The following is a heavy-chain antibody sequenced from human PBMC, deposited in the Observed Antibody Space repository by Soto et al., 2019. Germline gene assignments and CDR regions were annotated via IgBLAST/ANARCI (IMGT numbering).Heavy chain of an antibody. V-gene: IGHV3-23*01. CDR1: GFTFSSYV. J-gene: IGHJ4*02. CDR2: LSGSGGST. Sequence: EVQLLESGGGSVQPGGSLRLSCAASGFTFSSYVMSWVRQAPGKGLERVSGLSGSGGSTYYADSVKGRFTISRDNSRNTLYLQMNSLRAEDTAVYYCAKPIAEYYYGSGSLVYWGQGTLVTVSS. D-gene: IGHD3-10*01. CDR3: AKPIAEYYYGSGSLVY.